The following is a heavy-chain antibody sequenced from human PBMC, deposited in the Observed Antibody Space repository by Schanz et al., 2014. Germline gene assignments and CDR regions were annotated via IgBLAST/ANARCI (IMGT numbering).Heavy chain of an antibody. CDR2: ISSGGGTT. CDR3: AREFVN. CDR1: GVTFSSYA. Sequence: EVQLLESGGGFVQPGGSLRLSCVASGVTFSSYAMSWVRRAPGKGLEWVAGISSGGGTTFYADSVKGRFSISRDNTRNSLYLQMNSLRVDDTAVYYCAREFVNWGQGTLVTVSS. V-gene: IGHV3-23*01. D-gene: IGHD2-21*01. J-gene: IGHJ1*01.